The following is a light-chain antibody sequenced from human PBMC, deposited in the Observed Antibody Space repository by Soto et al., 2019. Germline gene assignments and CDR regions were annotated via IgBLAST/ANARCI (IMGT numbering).Light chain of an antibody. Sequence: EIVLTQSPGTLSLSPGERATLFCRASQSVATSQLAWYQQKPGQAPRLLIGASSRATGVPDRFIASGSGTDFTLTISSLEPEDFAFYYCQQFARSPRTFGQATTVEIK. V-gene: IGKV3-20*01. CDR3: QQFARSPRT. CDR1: QSVATSQ. CDR2: GAS. J-gene: IGKJ1*01.